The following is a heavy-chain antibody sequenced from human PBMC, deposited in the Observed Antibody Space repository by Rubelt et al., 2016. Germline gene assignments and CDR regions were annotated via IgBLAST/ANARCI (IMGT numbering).Heavy chain of an antibody. CDR3: ARVTGGYSGMDV. D-gene: IGHD1-14*01. Sequence: GGSLRLSCAASGFTFSDHCMSWVRQAPGKGLEWVSSISSSSNYIYYTDSVKGRFTISRDNAKNSLYLQMNSLRAEDTAVYYCARVTGGYSGMDVWGQGTAVTVSS. CDR1: GFTFSDHC. J-gene: IGHJ6*02. V-gene: IGHV3-21*01. CDR2: ISSSSNYI.